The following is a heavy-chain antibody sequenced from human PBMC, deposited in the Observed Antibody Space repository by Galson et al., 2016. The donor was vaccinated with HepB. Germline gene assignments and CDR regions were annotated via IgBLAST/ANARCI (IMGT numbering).Heavy chain of an antibody. V-gene: IGHV5-10-1*01. CDR1: GSKFTSHW. J-gene: IGHJ6*02. CDR2: IDPSDSYT. Sequence: QSGAEVKKPGESLRISCKGSGSKFTSHWISWVRQMPGKGLEWLGRIDPSDSYTNYSPSFQGHVTISIDKAISTAYLQWSSLKASDTAMYYCSRHGTYDYPNTYLYNYAMDVWGQGTTVTVSS. CDR3: SRHGTYDYPNTYLYNYAMDV. D-gene: IGHD4-11*01.